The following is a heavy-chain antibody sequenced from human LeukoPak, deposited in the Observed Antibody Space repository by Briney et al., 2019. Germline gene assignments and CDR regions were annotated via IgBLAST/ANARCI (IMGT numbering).Heavy chain of an antibody. CDR1: GGSISSYY. J-gene: IGHJ3*02. CDR2: IYYSGST. CDR3: ARDRTPYSSGWYKDAFDI. D-gene: IGHD6-19*01. Sequence: SQTLSLTCTVSGGSISSYYWSWIRQPPGKGLEWIGYIYYSGSTNYNPSLKSRVTISVDTSKNQFSLKLSSVTAADTAVYYCARDRTPYSSGWYKDAFDIWGQGTMVTVSS. V-gene: IGHV4-59*01.